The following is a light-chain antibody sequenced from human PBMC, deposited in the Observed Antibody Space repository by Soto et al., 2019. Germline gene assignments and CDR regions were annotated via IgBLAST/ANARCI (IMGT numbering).Light chain of an antibody. CDR3: SSWDGSLSGYV. Sequence: QSVLTQPPSASGTPGQGVTSSLSGSSSNIGSNYVYWYQQLPGTAPKLLIYNNNQRPSGVPDRFSASKSGTSASLAIRGLRSDDEADYYCSSWDGSLSGYVFGAGTKVTVL. V-gene: IGLV1-47*02. CDR2: NNN. CDR1: SSNIGSNY. J-gene: IGLJ1*01.